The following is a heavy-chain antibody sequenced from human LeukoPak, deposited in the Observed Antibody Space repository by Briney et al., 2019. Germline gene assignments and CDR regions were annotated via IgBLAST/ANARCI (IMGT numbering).Heavy chain of an antibody. CDR3: ARAIAVDAFDI. D-gene: IGHD6-19*01. CDR1: GFTFSSYW. Sequence: GGSLRLSCAASGFTFSSYWMHWVRQAPGKGLVWVSRINTDGSSTSYADSVEGRFTISRDNAKNTLYLQMNSLRAEDTAVYYCARAIAVDAFDIWGQGTMVTVSS. CDR2: INTDGSST. V-gene: IGHV3-74*01. J-gene: IGHJ3*02.